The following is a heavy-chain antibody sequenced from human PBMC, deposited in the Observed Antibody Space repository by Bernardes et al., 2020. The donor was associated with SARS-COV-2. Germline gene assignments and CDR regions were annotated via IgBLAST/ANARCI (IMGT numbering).Heavy chain of an antibody. Sequence: GGSLRLSCAASGFTFSSSWMHWVRQAPGKGLVWVSRINPDGTTTTYADSVKGRFTISRNNAQNTVYLQVNNLGAEDTAVYYCSTGGTGNSAPGMDVWGQGTTVTVSS. CDR3: STGGTGNSAPGMDV. CDR2: INPDGTTT. CDR1: GFTFSSSW. V-gene: IGHV3-74*01. J-gene: IGHJ6*02. D-gene: IGHD3-16*01.